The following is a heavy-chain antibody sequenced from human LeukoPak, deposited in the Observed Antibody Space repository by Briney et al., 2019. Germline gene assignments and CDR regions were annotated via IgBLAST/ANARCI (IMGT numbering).Heavy chain of an antibody. Sequence: GGSLRLSCTASGFTFGDYAMSWVRQAPGKGLEWVGFIRSKAYGGTTEYAASVKGRFTISRDDSKSIAYLQMNSLKTEDTAVYYCTRRPRAVANNYYFDYWGQGTLVTVSS. CDR1: GFTFGDYA. CDR2: IRSKAYGGTT. J-gene: IGHJ4*02. D-gene: IGHD6-19*01. CDR3: TRRPRAVANNYYFDY. V-gene: IGHV3-49*04.